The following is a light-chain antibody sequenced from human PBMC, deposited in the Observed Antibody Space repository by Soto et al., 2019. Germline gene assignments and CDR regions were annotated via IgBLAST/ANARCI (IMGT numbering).Light chain of an antibody. CDR1: QGLNSW. J-gene: IGKJ2*01. CDR3: QQDNSFPYT. Sequence: DIQMTQSPSSLSASVGDRVTITCRASQGLNSWLAWYQQKPGNAPKLLINSASSLQSGVSSRFSGSGSGTDFTLTISSLQPEDFATYYCQQDNSFPYTFGQGTKLEI. V-gene: IGKV1-12*01. CDR2: SAS.